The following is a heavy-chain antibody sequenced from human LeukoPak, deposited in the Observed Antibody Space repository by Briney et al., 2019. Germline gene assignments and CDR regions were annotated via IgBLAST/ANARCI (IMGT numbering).Heavy chain of an antibody. D-gene: IGHD2-2*02. CDR2: IRYDGSNK. CDR1: GFTFSSYG. V-gene: IGHV3-30*02. CDR3: AKAVGYCSSTSCYTNYYYYMDV. Sequence: GGSLRLSCAASGFTFSSYGMHWVRQAPGKGLEWVAFIRYDGSNKYYADSVKGRFTISRDNSKNTLYLQMNSLRAEDTAVYYCAKAVGYCSSTSCYTNYYYYMDVWGKGTTVTVSS. J-gene: IGHJ6*03.